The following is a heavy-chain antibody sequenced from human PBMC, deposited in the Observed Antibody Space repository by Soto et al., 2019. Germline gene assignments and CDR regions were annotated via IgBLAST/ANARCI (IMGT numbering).Heavy chain of an antibody. Sequence: QVQLVESGGGVVQPGRSLRLSCAASGFTFSSYGMHWVRQAPGKGLEWVAVISYDGSNKYYADSVKGRFTISRDNSKNTLDLQRNSLRAEDTAVYYGAKDLWGYCSSNSCPNYYNYGMDVWGQGTTVTGAS. CDR3: AKDLWGYCSSNSCPNYYNYGMDV. CDR1: GFTFSSYG. J-gene: IGHJ6*02. V-gene: IGHV3-30*18. CDR2: ISYDGSNK. D-gene: IGHD2-2*01.